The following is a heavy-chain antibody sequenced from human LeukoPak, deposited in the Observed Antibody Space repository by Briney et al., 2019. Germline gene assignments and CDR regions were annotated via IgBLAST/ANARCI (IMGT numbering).Heavy chain of an antibody. D-gene: IGHD6-19*01. J-gene: IGHJ3*02. V-gene: IGHV1-2*02. CDR2: INPNSGGT. CDR1: GYTFTGYY. CDR3: GREAVAGTQDAFDI. Sequence: GASVKVSCKASGYTFTGYYMHWVRQAPGQGLEWMGWINPNSGGTNYAQKFQGRVTMTRDTSISTAYMELSRPRSDDTAVYYCGREAVAGTQDAFDIWGQGTMVTVSS.